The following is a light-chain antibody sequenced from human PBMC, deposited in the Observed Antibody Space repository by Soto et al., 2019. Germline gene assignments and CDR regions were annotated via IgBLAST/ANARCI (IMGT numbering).Light chain of an antibody. CDR1: QSSSSL. CDR2: ATS. V-gene: IGKV1-39*01. Sequence: DIQITQSPSTLSASVGDRVTITCPGRQSSSSLVAWHQQQPGKAPKLLIYATSNLQSGVPSRFSGGGSGTDYTLTISSLQPEDFATYYCQQSYSTPRTFGQGTKVDIK. J-gene: IGKJ1*01. CDR3: QQSYSTPRT.